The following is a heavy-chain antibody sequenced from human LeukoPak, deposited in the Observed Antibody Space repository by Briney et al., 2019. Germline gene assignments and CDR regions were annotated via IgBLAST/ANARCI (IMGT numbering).Heavy chain of an antibody. CDR3: ARDSKVSYDSSGYHDY. D-gene: IGHD3-22*01. CDR2: ISAYHGNT. Sequence: ASVKVSCKASGYTFTSYGISWVRQAPGQGLEWMGWISAYHGNTNYAQKLQGRVTMTTDTSTSTAYMELRSLRSDDTAVYYCARDSKVSYDSSGYHDYWGQGTLVTVSS. J-gene: IGHJ4*02. V-gene: IGHV1-18*01. CDR1: GYTFTSYG.